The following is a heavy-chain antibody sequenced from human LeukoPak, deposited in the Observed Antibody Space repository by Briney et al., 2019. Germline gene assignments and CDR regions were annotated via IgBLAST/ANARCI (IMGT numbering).Heavy chain of an antibody. Sequence: ASVKVSCKASGYTFTGYYMHWVRQAPGQGLEWMGWINPNSGGTNYAQKFQGRVTMTRDTSISTAYMELSRLRSDDTAVYYCARVERHYCSSTSCYAYGAFDIWGQGTMVTVSS. V-gene: IGHV1-2*02. CDR1: GYTFTGYY. D-gene: IGHD2-2*01. CDR3: ARVERHYCSSTSCYAYGAFDI. CDR2: INPNSGGT. J-gene: IGHJ3*02.